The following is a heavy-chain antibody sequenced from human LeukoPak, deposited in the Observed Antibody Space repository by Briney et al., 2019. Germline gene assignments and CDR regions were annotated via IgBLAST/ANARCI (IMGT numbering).Heavy chain of an antibody. D-gene: IGHD3-10*01. J-gene: IGHJ4*02. V-gene: IGHV4-59*11. CDR2: IYYSGGT. Sequence: PSETLSLTCTVSGGSISSHYWSWIRQSPGKGLEWIGYIYYSGGTNYNPSLKSRVTISADTSKNQFSLKLRSVTAADTAVYYCARGTAGVNYWGQGTLVTVSS. CDR3: ARGTAGVNY. CDR1: GGSISSHY.